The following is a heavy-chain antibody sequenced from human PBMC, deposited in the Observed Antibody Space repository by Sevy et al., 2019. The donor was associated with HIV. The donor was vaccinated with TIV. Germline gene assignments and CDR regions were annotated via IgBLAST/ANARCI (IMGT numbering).Heavy chain of an antibody. CDR3: ARLGVQIDSGWAFDI. CDR1: GGSVSSSSFY. J-gene: IGHJ3*02. Sequence: SETLSLTCTVSGGSVSSSSFYWGWIRQPPGKGLEWIGNIYYSGSTYYNPSLKSRVTISVDTSKNQFSLKLSSVTAADTAVYYCARLGVQIDSGWAFDIWGQGTMVTVSS. V-gene: IGHV4-39*01. D-gene: IGHD5-12*01. CDR2: IYYSGST.